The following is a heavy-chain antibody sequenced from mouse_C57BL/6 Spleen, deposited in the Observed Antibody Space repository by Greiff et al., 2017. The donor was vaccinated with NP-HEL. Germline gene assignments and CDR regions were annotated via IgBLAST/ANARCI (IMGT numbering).Heavy chain of an antibody. Sequence: QVQLQQPGAELVKPGASVKLSCKASGYTFTSYWMHWVKQRPGQGLEWIGMIHPNSGSTNYNEKFKSKATLTVDKSSSTACMQLRSLTSEDSAVYYCARSLYKGYAMDYWGQGTSVTVSS. D-gene: IGHD1-1*01. V-gene: IGHV1-64*01. CDR2: IHPNSGST. CDR1: GYTFTSYW. J-gene: IGHJ4*01. CDR3: ARSLYKGYAMDY.